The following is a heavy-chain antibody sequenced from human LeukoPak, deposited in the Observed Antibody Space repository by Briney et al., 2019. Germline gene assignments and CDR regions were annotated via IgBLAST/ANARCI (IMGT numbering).Heavy chain of an antibody. CDR1: GVSISSYISY. CDR3: ARDDSGSYLVEGFFDH. J-gene: IGHJ4*02. D-gene: IGHD1-26*01. Sequence: PSETLSLTCTVSGVSISSYISYWGWVRQPPGKGLEWIGSIYSSGSTYYNPSLKSRLTISADSSKNQFSLRLSSVTPEDTAVYYCARDDSGSYLVEGFFDHWGQGTLVTVSS. CDR2: IYSSGST. V-gene: IGHV4-39*07.